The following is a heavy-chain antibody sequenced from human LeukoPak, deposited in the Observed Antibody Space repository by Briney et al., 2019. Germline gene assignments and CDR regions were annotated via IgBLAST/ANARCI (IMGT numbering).Heavy chain of an antibody. CDR1: GYTFTSYG. CDR2: ISAYNGNT. Sequence: ASVKVSCKASGYTFTSYGISWVRQAPGQGLEWMGRISAYNGNTNYAQKLQGRVTMTTDTSTSTAYMELRSLRSDDTAVYYCARCARSIAAAGKGLEYYYYGMDVWGQGTTVTVSS. J-gene: IGHJ6*02. V-gene: IGHV1-18*01. D-gene: IGHD6-13*01. CDR3: ARCARSIAAAGKGLEYYYYGMDV.